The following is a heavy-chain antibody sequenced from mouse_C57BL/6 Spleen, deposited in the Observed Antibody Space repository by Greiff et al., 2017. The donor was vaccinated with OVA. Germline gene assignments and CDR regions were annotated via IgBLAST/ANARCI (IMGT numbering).Heavy chain of an antibody. Sequence: QVQLQQPGAELVMPGASVKLSCKASGYTFTSYWMHWVKQRPGQGLEWIGEIDPNDSNTNYNQKFKGKSTLTVAKSSSTSYMQLSSLTSEDSAVYYCARNYDGRSYWYFDVWGTGTTVTVSS. V-gene: IGHV1-69*01. CDR2: IDPNDSNT. CDR1: GYTFTSYW. CDR3: ARNYDGRSYWYFDV. J-gene: IGHJ1*03. D-gene: IGHD1-1*01.